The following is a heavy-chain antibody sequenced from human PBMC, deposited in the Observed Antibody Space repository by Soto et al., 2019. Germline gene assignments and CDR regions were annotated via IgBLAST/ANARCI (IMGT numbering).Heavy chain of an antibody. CDR3: ARLVTMVRGLGDYFDY. CDR1: GGSISSGGYY. J-gene: IGHJ4*02. Sequence: QVQLQESGPGLVKPSQTLSLTCTVSGGSISSGGYYWSWIRQHPGKGLEWIGYIYYSGSTYYNPSVERRVTISVDTSKNQFSLELSSVTAADTAVYYCARLVTMVRGLGDYFDYWGQGTLVTVSS. D-gene: IGHD3-10*01. V-gene: IGHV4-31*03. CDR2: IYYSGST.